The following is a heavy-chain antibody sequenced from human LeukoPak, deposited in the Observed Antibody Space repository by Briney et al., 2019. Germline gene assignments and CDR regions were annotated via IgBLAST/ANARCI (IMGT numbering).Heavy chain of an antibody. Sequence: GGSLRPSCAASGFTFSSYEMNWVRQAPGKGLEWVSYISSSGSTIYYADSVKGRFTISRDNAKNSLYLQMNSLRAEDTAVYYCARGLGYSSSWYMNWFDPWGQGTLVTVSS. V-gene: IGHV3-48*03. J-gene: IGHJ5*02. CDR2: ISSSGSTI. D-gene: IGHD6-13*01. CDR3: ARGLGYSSSWYMNWFDP. CDR1: GFTFSSYE.